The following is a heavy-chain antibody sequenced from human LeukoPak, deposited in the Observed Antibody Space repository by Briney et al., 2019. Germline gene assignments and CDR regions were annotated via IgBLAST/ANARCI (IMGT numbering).Heavy chain of an antibody. V-gene: IGHV4-39*01. CDR1: GGSISSSSYY. CDR2: IYYSGST. D-gene: IGHD6-13*01. Sequence: SETLSLTCTVSGGSISSSSYYWGWIRQPPGKGLEWLGSIYYSGSTYYNPSLKSRVTISVDTSKNQFSLKLSSVTAADTAVYYCARPKGIAAAGTYFDYWGQGTLVTVSS. CDR3: ARPKGIAAAGTYFDY. J-gene: IGHJ4*02.